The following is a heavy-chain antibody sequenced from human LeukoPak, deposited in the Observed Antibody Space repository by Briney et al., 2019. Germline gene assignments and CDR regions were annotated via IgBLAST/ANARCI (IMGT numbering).Heavy chain of an antibody. D-gene: IGHD1-14*01. CDR3: TKTTTAYIGSLDY. Sequence: ASVKVSCKASGGTFSSYAISWVRQAPGQGLDWMAWINPSNGVTNYAPKFQGRVTVTRDTSVNTAYMELSSLTSDDTAFYYCTKTTTAYIGSLDYWGRGTLVTVSS. V-gene: IGHV1-2*02. J-gene: IGHJ4*02. CDR2: INPSNGVT. CDR1: GGTFSSYA.